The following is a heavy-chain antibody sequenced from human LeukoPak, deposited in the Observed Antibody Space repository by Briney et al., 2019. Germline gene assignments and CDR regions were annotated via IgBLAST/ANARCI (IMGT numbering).Heavy chain of an antibody. J-gene: IGHJ3*02. Sequence: GGSLRLSCTSSGFSFSGYDMNWVRQTSGKGLECVASISTRSNYIYYAASLKGRFTVSRDNAKASLYLQVNNLRADDTGRYYCVRGGYTMIKADAFDIWGQGTLVIVSS. CDR3: VRGGYTMIKADAFDI. CDR2: ISTRSNYI. D-gene: IGHD3-22*01. V-gene: IGHV3-21*01. CDR1: GFSFSGYD.